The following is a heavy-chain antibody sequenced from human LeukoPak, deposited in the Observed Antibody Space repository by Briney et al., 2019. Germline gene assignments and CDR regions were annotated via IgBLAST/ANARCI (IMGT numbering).Heavy chain of an antibody. CDR2: TYYRSKWYN. CDR1: GDSVSSNIAA. Sequence: SQTLSLTFAISGDSVSSNIAAWNWLRHSPSRGLEWLGRTYYRSKWYNDYAVSVKSQITINPDTSKNQFSLQLNSVTPEDTAVYYCARATTSPAFDPWGQGTLVTVSS. D-gene: IGHD1-26*01. J-gene: IGHJ5*02. V-gene: IGHV6-1*01. CDR3: ARATTSPAFDP.